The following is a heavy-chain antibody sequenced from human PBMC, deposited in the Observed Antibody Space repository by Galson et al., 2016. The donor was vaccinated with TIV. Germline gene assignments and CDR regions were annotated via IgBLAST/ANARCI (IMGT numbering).Heavy chain of an antibody. CDR3: ARGAGGSYSWAYYYCYGMDV. CDR1: GFTFSSYD. J-gene: IGHJ6*02. D-gene: IGHD1-26*01. V-gene: IGHV3-13*01. Sequence: SLRLSCAASGFTFSSYDMHWVRQVTGKGLEWVSGIGTAGATYYPGSVKGRFTISRENAKNSLYLQMNSLRAGATAVYYCARGAGGSYSWAYYYCYGMDVWGQGTTVSVSS. CDR2: IGTAGAT.